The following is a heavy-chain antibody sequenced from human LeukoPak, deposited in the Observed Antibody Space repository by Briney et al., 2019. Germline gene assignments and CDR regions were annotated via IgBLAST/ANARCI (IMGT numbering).Heavy chain of an antibody. J-gene: IGHJ4*02. CDR2: IKQDGSEK. V-gene: IGHV3-7*01. Sequence: PGGPLRLSCAASGFTFSSYWMSWVRQAPGKGLEWVANIKQDGSEKYYVDSVKGRFTISRDNAKNSLYLQMNSLRAEDTAVYYCAKHTGYSYGHFDYWGQGTLVTVSS. D-gene: IGHD5-18*01. CDR3: AKHTGYSYGHFDY. CDR1: GFTFSSYW.